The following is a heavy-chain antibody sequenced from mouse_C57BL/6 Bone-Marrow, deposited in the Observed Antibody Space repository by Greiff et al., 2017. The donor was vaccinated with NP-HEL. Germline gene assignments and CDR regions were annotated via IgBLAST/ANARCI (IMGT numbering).Heavy chain of an antibody. Sequence: VQLQQSGPVLVKPGASVKMSCKASGYTFTDYYMNWVKQSHGKSLEWIGVINPYNGGTSYNQKFKGKATLTVDKSSSTAYMELNSLTSEDSAVYYCASPITTVVAPAGFAYWGQGTLVTVSA. CDR1: GYTFTDYY. D-gene: IGHD1-1*01. CDR2: INPYNGGT. J-gene: IGHJ3*01. CDR3: ASPITTVVAPAGFAY. V-gene: IGHV1-19*01.